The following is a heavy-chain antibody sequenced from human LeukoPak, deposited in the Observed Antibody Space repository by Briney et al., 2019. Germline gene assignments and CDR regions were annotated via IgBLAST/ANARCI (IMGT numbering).Heavy chain of an antibody. CDR2: IYSGGST. V-gene: IGHV3-66*01. J-gene: IGHJ4*02. D-gene: IGHD3-10*01. CDR3: ASTYYGSGSYFAY. CDR1: GFTVSSNY. Sequence: GESLRLSCAVSGFTVSSNYMSWVRQAPGKGLEWVSVIYSGGSTYYAASVKGRFTISRDNSKNTLYLQMNSLRAEDTAVYYCASTYYGSGSYFAYWGQGTLVTVSS.